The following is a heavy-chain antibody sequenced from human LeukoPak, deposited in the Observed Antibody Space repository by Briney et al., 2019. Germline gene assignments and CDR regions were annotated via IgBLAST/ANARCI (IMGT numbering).Heavy chain of an antibody. CDR1: GFTFSSLG. CDR3: AKGSNFWSGYHYFDY. CDR2: ISGSGGST. V-gene: IGHV3-23*01. D-gene: IGHD3-3*01. J-gene: IGHJ4*02. Sequence: GGTLRLSCAASGFTFSSLGMNWVRQAPGKGLEWVSAISGSGGSTYYADSVKGRFTISRDNSKNTLYLQMNSLRAEDTAVYYCAKGSNFWSGYHYFDYWGQGTLVTVSS.